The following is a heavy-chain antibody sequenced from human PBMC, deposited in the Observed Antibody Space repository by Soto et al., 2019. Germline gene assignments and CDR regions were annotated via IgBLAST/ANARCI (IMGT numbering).Heavy chain of an antibody. CDR3: ARGVNRGAAGIYYYYYYMDV. D-gene: IGHD2-15*01. CDR2: IYYSGST. V-gene: IGHV4-59*01. CDR1: GGSISSYY. J-gene: IGHJ6*03. Sequence: QVQLQESGPGLVKPSETLSLTCTVSGGSISSYYWSWIRQPPGKGLEWIGYIYYSGSTNYNPSLKIRVTISVDTSKNQFSLQLSSVTAADTAVYYCARGVNRGAAGIYYYYYYMDVWGKGTTVTVSS.